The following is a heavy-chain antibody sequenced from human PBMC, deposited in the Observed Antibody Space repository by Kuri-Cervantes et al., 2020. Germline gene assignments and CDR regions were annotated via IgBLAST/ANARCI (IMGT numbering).Heavy chain of an antibody. CDR1: GGTFSSYA. D-gene: IGHD2-2*01. CDR3: ARGGYCSSTSCSRGGPFDY. Sequence: SVKVSCKASGGTFSSYAISWVRQAPGQGLEWMGGIIPIFGTANYAQKFQGRVTITTDESTSTAYTELSSLRSEDTAVYYCARGGYCSSTSCSRGGPFDYWGQGTLVTVSS. CDR2: IIPIFGTA. J-gene: IGHJ4*02. V-gene: IGHV1-69*05.